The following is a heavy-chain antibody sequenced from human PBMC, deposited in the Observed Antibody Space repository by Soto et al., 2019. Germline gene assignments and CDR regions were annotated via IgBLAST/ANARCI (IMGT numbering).Heavy chain of an antibody. J-gene: IGHJ4*02. Sequence: PAGSLRLSCVASGFTFSTYDMNWVRQAPGKGLEWVSSINRASIYIYYADSVRGRFTISRDNAKNSLYLQMDSLRVEDTAVYYCARRTVTTYHYFDYWGQGTLVTVSS. CDR2: INRASIYI. CDR3: ARRTVTTYHYFDY. V-gene: IGHV3-21*01. D-gene: IGHD4-17*01. CDR1: GFTFSTYD.